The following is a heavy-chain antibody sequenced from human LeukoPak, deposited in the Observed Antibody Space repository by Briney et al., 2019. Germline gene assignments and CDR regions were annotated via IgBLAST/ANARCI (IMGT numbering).Heavy chain of an antibody. CDR2: IRYDGINK. V-gene: IGHV3-30*02. D-gene: IGHD5-18*01. CDR1: GFMFSNYG. Sequence: GGSLSLSCAASGFMFSNYGMHWVRQAPGKGLEWVAFIRYDGINKYYADSVKGRFAISGDYSKNTLYLQMNSLRAEDTAVYYCAKDVEQIWIHYFDYWGQGTLVTVSS. CDR3: AKDVEQIWIHYFDY. J-gene: IGHJ4*02.